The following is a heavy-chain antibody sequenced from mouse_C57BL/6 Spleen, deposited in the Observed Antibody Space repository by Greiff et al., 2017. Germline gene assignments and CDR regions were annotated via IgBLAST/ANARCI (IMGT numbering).Heavy chain of an antibody. CDR3: ARRNYYGSSHYFDY. CDR1: GYAFSSYW. J-gene: IGHJ2*01. CDR2: IYPGDGDT. D-gene: IGHD1-1*01. V-gene: IGHV1-80*01. Sequence: QVQLKQSGAELVKPRASVKISCKASGYAFSSYWMNWVKQRTGKGLEWIGQIYPGDGDTNYNGKFHGKATLTADKSSSTSYMQLSSLTSEDSAVDFCARRNYYGSSHYFDYWGQGTTLTVAS.